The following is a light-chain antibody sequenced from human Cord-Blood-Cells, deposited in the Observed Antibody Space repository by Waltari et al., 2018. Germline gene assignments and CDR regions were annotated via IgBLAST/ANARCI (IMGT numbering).Light chain of an antibody. CDR1: QSISSW. Sequence: DIQMTQSPSTLSASVGDRVTITCRASQSISSWLAWYQQNPGKAPKLLIYDASSLESGVPSTFSGSGSGTEFTLTISSLQPDDFATYYCQQYNSYSYTFGQGTKLEIK. CDR3: QQYNSYSYT. V-gene: IGKV1-5*01. J-gene: IGKJ2*01. CDR2: DAS.